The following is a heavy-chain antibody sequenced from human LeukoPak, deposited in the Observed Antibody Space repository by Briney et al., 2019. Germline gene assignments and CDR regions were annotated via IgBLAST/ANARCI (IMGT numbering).Heavy chain of an antibody. CDR1: GFTFSSSA. V-gene: IGHV3-23*01. Sequence: GGSLRLSCAASGFTFSSSAMSWVRQAPGKGLECVSVISGSGGSTYYADSVKGRFTISRDNSKNTLYLQMNSLRAEDTAVYYCARGATWIQLWLRAFDIWGQGTMVTVSS. J-gene: IGHJ3*02. D-gene: IGHD5-18*01. CDR2: ISGSGGST. CDR3: ARGATWIQLWLRAFDI.